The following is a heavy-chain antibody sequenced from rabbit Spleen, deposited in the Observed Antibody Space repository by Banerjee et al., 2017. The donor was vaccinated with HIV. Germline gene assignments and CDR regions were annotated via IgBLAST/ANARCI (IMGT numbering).Heavy chain of an antibody. D-gene: IGHD1-1*01. CDR2: IYVGSGGT. Sequence: QEQLEESGGDLVKPEGSLTLTCTASGFSFSSSDWICWVRQAPGKGLEWIGCIYVGSGGTYYASWAKGRFTISKTSSTTVTLQLNRLTAADTATYFCARGDSGNHLFDPWGPGTLVTVS. CDR3: ARGDSGNHLFDP. CDR1: GFSFSSSDW. J-gene: IGHJ2*01. V-gene: IGHV1S45*01.